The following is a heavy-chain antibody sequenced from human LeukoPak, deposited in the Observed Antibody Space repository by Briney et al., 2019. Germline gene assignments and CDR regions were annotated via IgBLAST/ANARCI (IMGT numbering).Heavy chain of an antibody. CDR1: GFTVSSNY. CDR3: ARARVGCTNYAFDI. J-gene: IGHJ4*02. Sequence: GGSLRLSCAASGFTVSSNYMSWVRQAPGKGLEWVSVIYSGGSTYYADSVKGRFTISRDNSKNTLHLQMNSLRAEDTAVYYCARARVGCTNYAFDIWGQGTLVAVSS. V-gene: IGHV3-53*01. CDR2: IYSGGST. D-gene: IGHD2-8*01.